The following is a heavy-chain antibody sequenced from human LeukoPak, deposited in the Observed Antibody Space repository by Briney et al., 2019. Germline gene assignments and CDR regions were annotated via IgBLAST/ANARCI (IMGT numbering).Heavy chain of an antibody. CDR3: AKRYCSSSSCYGHFDS. CDR1: GFTFTSYA. CDR2: ISGSGDST. Sequence: GGSLRLSCAASGFTFTSYAMSWVRQAPGKGLEWVSAISGSGDSTFYADSVKGRFTISRDNSKNTLYLQMNSLRAEDTALYYCAKRYCSSSSCYGHFDSWGQGILVTVSS. J-gene: IGHJ4*02. V-gene: IGHV3-23*01. D-gene: IGHD2-2*01.